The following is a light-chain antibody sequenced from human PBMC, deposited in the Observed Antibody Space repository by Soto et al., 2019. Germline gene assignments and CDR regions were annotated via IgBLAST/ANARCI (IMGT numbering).Light chain of an antibody. Sequence: QSALTQPASVSGSPGQSITISCTGTSSDIGAYNYVSWYQQHPGKVPKLMIYEVSNRPSGVSNRFSGSKSGDTASLTISGLQAEDEADYYCSSYTTSWTLVFGGGTKLTVL. J-gene: IGLJ2*01. CDR3: SSYTTSWTLV. CDR1: SSDIGAYNY. CDR2: EVS. V-gene: IGLV2-14*01.